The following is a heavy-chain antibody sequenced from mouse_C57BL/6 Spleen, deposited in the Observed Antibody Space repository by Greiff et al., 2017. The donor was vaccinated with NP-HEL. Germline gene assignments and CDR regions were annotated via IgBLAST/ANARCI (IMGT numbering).Heavy chain of an antibody. CDR3: ARWYYCGSAWFDY. CDR1: GYTFTSYW. CDR2: IHPNSGST. D-gene: IGHD1-1*01. Sequence: QVQLQQPGAELVKPGASVKLSCKASGYTFTSYWMHWVKQRPGQGLEWIGMIHPNSGSTNYNEKFKSKATLTVDKSSSTAYMQLSSLTSEDSAVYYCARWYYCGSAWFDYWGQGTLVTVSA. V-gene: IGHV1-64*01. J-gene: IGHJ3*01.